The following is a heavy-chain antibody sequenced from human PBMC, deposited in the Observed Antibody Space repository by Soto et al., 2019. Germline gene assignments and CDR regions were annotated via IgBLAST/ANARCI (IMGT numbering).Heavy chain of an antibody. Sequence: EASVKVSCKASGGTFSRYAIGWVRQAPGQGLEWMGGIILPFGTPNYAQKFQGRVTISADESMTTAYMELSSLRSEDTAVYYCARTLYGDNVDYWGQGTLVTVSS. CDR3: ARTLYGDNVDY. J-gene: IGHJ4*02. CDR2: IILPFGTP. CDR1: GGTFSRYA. D-gene: IGHD4-17*01. V-gene: IGHV1-69*13.